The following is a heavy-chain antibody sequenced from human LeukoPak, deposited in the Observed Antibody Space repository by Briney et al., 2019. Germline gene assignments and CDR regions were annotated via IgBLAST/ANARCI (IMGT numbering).Heavy chain of an antibody. CDR1: GFTVSSYA. CDR2: ISGSGSKT. D-gene: IGHD6-13*01. CDR3: AKCPTGYTKTFDS. Sequence: GGSLRLSCAVSGFTVSSYAMSWVRQAPGKGLEWVSAISGSGSKTYCADSVKGRFTISRDNSKNTLYLQMNSLRAEDTAVYYCAKCPTGYTKTFDSWGQGTLVTVSS. J-gene: IGHJ4*02. V-gene: IGHV3-23*01.